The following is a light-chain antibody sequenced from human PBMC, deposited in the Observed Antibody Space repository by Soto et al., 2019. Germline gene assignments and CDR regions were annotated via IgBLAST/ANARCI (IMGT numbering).Light chain of an antibody. V-gene: IGKV3-11*01. CDR1: QSVGNY. CDR3: QQRSNPFT. Sequence: EIVLTQSPATLSLSPGERATLSCRASQSVGNYLGWYQQKPGQAPRPLIYDASNSATGIPDRFSGSGYGTDFTLSISSLEPEDFAFYYCQQRSNPFTFGPGTKVDIK. J-gene: IGKJ3*01. CDR2: DAS.